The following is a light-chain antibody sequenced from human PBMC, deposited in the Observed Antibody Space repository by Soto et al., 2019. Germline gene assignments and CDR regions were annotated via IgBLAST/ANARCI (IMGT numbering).Light chain of an antibody. CDR2: EVS. J-gene: IGLJ1*01. V-gene: IGLV2-14*01. CDR3: SSYTSTSRV. Sequence: QSVLAQPASVTGSPGQSITISCTGTSSDVGGYNYVSWYQQHPGKAPKLMIYEVSNRPSGVSNRFSGSKSGNTASLTISGLQDDDEADYYFSSYTSTSRVFGTGTKVTVL. CDR1: SSDVGGYNY.